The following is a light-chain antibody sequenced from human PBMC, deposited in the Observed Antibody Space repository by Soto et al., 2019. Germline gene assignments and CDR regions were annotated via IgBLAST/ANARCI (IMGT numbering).Light chain of an antibody. CDR1: QSLIHSEGNTY. CDR3: MQGRHWPYT. J-gene: IGKJ3*01. CDR2: KVS. Sequence: DVVMTQSPLSLPVTLGQPASISCRSSQSLIHSEGNTYLHWFQQRPGQSPRRLIYKVSARDSGVPDRFSGSGSGTEFTLKISRVEAEDVGVYYCMQGRHWPYTFGPGTKVDIK. V-gene: IGKV2-30*02.